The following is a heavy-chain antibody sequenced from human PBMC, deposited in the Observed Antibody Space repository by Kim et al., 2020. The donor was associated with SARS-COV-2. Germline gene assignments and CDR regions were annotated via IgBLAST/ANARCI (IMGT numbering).Heavy chain of an antibody. Sequence: GGSLRLSCAASGFTFSSYSMNWVRQAPGKGLEWVSSISSSSSYIYYADSVKGRFTISRDNAKNSLYLQMNSLRAEDTAVYYCARGPGYSSGGDYYYGMDVWGQGTTVTVSS. V-gene: IGHV3-21*01. CDR1: GFTFSSYS. CDR3: ARGPGYSSGGDYYYGMDV. D-gene: IGHD6-19*01. J-gene: IGHJ6*02. CDR2: ISSSSSYI.